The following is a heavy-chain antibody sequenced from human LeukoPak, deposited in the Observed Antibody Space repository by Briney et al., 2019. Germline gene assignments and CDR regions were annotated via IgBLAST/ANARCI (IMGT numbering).Heavy chain of an antibody. Sequence: PSETLSLTCTVSGGSISSSSYYWGWIRQPPGKGLEWIGSIYYSGSTYYNPSLKSRVTISVDTSKNQFSLKLSSVTAADTAVYYCARDSSGSPDYWGQGTLVTVSS. D-gene: IGHD1-26*01. J-gene: IGHJ4*02. V-gene: IGHV4-39*07. CDR1: GGSISSSSYY. CDR3: ARDSSGSPDY. CDR2: IYYSGST.